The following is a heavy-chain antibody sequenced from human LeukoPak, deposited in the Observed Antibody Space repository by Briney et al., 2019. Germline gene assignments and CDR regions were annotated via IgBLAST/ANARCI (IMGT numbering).Heavy chain of an antibody. J-gene: IGHJ4*02. D-gene: IGHD4-17*01. CDR3: ARTAVTTIGYFDY. V-gene: IGHV4-61*01. Sequence: SETLSLTCTVSGGSVSSGSYYWSWIRQPPGKGLEWIGYIYYSGSTNYNPSLKSRVTISVVTSKNQFSLKLSSVTAADTAVYYCARTAVTTIGYFDYWGQGTLVTVSS. CDR2: IYYSGST. CDR1: GGSVSSGSYY.